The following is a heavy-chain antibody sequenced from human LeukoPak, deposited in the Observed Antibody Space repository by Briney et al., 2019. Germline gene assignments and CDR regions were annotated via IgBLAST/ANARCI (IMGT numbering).Heavy chain of an antibody. Sequence: GPVKVSCKPSGYTFTSYYMHWVRQAPGQGLEWMGIINPSAGSTHYAQKFQGRVTMTRDMSSNTLYMELSSLTSEDTAVYYCAREENREFYFDYWGQGTLVTVSS. CDR3: AREENREFYFDY. V-gene: IGHV1-46*01. D-gene: IGHD3-10*01. CDR1: GYTFTSYY. J-gene: IGHJ4*02. CDR2: INPSAGST.